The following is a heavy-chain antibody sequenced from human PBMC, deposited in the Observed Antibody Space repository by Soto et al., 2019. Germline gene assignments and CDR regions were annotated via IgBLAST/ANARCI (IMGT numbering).Heavy chain of an antibody. CDR3: GSHRRMLMFGGVIGYYYYHGMDL. J-gene: IGHJ6*01. CDR2: IIPIYGTA. CDR1: GGTFSSYA. D-gene: IGHD3-16*02. Sequence: VKVSCKAAGGTFSSYAISWVRRAPGQGLEWMGGIIPIYGTANYAQKFQGRVTITADKSTSTAYMELSSLRSEDTAVYYCGSHRRMLMFGGVIGYYYYHGMDLWGQGTSVSLPS. V-gene: IGHV1-69*13.